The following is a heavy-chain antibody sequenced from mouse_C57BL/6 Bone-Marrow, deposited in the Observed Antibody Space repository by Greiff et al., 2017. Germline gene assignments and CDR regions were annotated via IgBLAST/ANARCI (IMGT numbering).Heavy chain of an antibody. V-gene: IGHV1-55*01. CDR3: ARRIEDYAMDY. CDR2: IYPGSGST. Sequence: QVQLQQPGAELVKPGASVKMSCKASGYTFTSYWITWVKQRPGQGLEWIGDIYPGSGSTNYNEKFRSKATLTVDTSSSTAYMQLSSLTSEDSAVYYCARRIEDYAMDYWGQGTSVTVSS. CDR1: GYTFTSYW. J-gene: IGHJ4*01.